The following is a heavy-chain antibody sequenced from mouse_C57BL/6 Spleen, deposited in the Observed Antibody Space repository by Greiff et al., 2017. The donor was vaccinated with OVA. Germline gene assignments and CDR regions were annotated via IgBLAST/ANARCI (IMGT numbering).Heavy chain of an antibody. CDR2: INPYNGGT. D-gene: IGHD2-4*01. J-gene: IGHJ4*01. V-gene: IGHV1-19*01. CDR3: ARKDYDYDGYAMDY. CDR1: GYTFTDYY. Sequence: EVQLQQSGPVLVKPGASVKMSCKASGYTFTDYYMNWVKQSHGKSLEWIGVINPYNGGTSYNQKFKGKATLTVDKSSGTAYMELNSLTSEDSAVYYCARKDYDYDGYAMDYWGQGTSVTVSS.